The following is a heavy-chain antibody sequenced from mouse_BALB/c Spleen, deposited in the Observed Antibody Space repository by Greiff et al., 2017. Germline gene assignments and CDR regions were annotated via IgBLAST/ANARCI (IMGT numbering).Heavy chain of an antibody. Sequence: EVKLMESGGGLVQPGGSMKLSCVASGFTFSNYWMNWVRQSPEKGLEWVAEIRLKSNNYATHYAESVKGRFTISRDDSKSSVYLQMNNLRAEDTGIYYCSRGGNYEGAYWGQGTLVTVSA. CDR3: SRGGNYEGAY. V-gene: IGHV6-6*02. CDR2: IRLKSNNYAT. D-gene: IGHD2-1*01. J-gene: IGHJ3*01. CDR1: GFTFSNYW.